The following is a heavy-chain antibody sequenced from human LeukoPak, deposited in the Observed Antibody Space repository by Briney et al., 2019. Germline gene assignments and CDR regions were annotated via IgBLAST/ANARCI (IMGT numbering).Heavy chain of an antibody. CDR1: GGSVSSGSYY. V-gene: IGHV4-61*01. Sequence: SETLSLTCTVSGGSVSSGSYYWSWIRQPPGKGLEWIGYIYYSGGTNYNPSLKSRVTISVDTSKNQFSLKLSSVTAADTAVYYCAREFNVVQGAGWFDPWGQGTLVTVSS. D-gene: IGHD3-10*01. CDR2: IYYSGGT. CDR3: AREFNVVQGAGWFDP. J-gene: IGHJ5*02.